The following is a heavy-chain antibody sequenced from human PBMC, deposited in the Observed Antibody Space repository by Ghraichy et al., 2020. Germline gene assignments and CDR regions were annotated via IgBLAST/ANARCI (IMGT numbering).Heavy chain of an antibody. Sequence: GESLNISCAASGFTFSSYAMSWVRQAPGKGLEWVSAISGSGGSTYYADSVKGRFTISRDNSKNTLYLQMNRLRAEDTAVYYCAKGPLRPLNWFDPWGQGTLVTVSS. J-gene: IGHJ5*02. V-gene: IGHV3-23*01. CDR2: ISGSGGST. CDR3: AKGPLRPLNWFDP. CDR1: GFTFSSYA. D-gene: IGHD4-17*01.